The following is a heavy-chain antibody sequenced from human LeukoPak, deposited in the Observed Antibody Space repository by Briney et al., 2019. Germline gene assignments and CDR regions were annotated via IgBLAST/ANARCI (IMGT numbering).Heavy chain of an antibody. CDR1: GYTFTGYY. V-gene: IGHV1-2*02. CDR2: INPNSGGT. J-gene: IGHJ6*03. CDR3: ARAGYNWNDGDYYYYYMDV. D-gene: IGHD1-1*01. Sequence: ASVKVSCXASGYTFTGYYMHWVRQAPGQGLEWMGWINPNSGGTNYAQKFQGRVTITTDESTSTAYMELSSLRSEDTAVYYCARAGYNWNDGDYYYYYMDVWGKGTTATVSS.